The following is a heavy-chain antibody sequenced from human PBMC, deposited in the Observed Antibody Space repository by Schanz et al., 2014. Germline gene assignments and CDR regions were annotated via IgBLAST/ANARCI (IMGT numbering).Heavy chain of an antibody. Sequence: QVQLVQSGAEVKKPGSPVKVSCKSSGGTFSSYAISWVRQAPGQGLEWMGIINLSGGNTNYAPKVQDRVTMTTDTSTSTAYMELRSLRSDDTAVYYCARGYGDSPTDFWGQGTLVTVSS. CDR1: GGTFSSYA. D-gene: IGHD4-17*01. V-gene: IGHV1-69*04. CDR2: INLSGGNT. CDR3: ARGYGDSPTDF. J-gene: IGHJ4*02.